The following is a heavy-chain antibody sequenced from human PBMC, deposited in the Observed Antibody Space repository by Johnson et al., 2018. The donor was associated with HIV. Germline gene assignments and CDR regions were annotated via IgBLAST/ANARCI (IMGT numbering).Heavy chain of an antibody. CDR3: TTTNLELMDDAFDI. Sequence: QVQLVESGGGVVQPGRSLRLSCAASGFTFSSYAMHWVRQAPGKGLEWVAIISSDESNKYYADAVQGRFTISRDNSKNTLYLQMNSLKTEDTAVYYCTTTNLELMDDAFDIWGQGTMVTVSS. CDR1: GFTFSSYA. J-gene: IGHJ3*02. D-gene: IGHD1-7*01. V-gene: IGHV3-30*14. CDR2: ISSDESNK.